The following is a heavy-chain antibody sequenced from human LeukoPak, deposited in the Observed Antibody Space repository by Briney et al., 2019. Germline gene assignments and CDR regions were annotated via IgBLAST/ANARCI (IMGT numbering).Heavy chain of an antibody. CDR1: GFTFNNYG. Sequence: GGSLRLSCAASGFTFNNYGMHWVRQAPGKGLEWAAVISYDGRNIHYPDSVKGRFTISRDISTDTLWLQMDSLRTEDTAVYYCAKGPLRGTAAAIDYWGQGTLVTVSS. CDR3: AKGPLRGTAAAIDY. CDR2: ISYDGRNI. V-gene: IGHV3-30*18. D-gene: IGHD2-2*01. J-gene: IGHJ4*02.